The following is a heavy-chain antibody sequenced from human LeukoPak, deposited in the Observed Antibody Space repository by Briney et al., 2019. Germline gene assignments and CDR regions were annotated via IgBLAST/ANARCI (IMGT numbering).Heavy chain of an antibody. CDR3: ARSYGSGSYYNYYYYMDV. D-gene: IGHD3-10*01. CDR1: GFTFSSYW. V-gene: IGHV3-74*01. Sequence: GGSLRLSCAASGFTFSSYWMHCGRHAPGKGLGWVSRINSDVSSTSYADSVKGRFTISRDNAKNTLYLQMNSLRAEDTAVYYCARSYGSGSYYNYYYYMDVWGKGTTVTISS. CDR2: INSDVSST. J-gene: IGHJ6*03.